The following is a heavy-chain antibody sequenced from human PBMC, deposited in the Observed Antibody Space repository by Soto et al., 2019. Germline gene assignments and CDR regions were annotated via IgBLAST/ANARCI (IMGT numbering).Heavy chain of an antibody. Sequence: QITLKESGPTLVKPTQTLTLTCTFSGFSLSTSGVGVGWIRQPPGKALEWLALIYWDDDKRYSPSLKSRLTITKDTSKNQVVLTMTNMDPVDTATYYCAHSDLYSSGWDYYYYYYMDVWGKGTTVTVSS. CDR2: IYWDDDK. D-gene: IGHD6-19*01. V-gene: IGHV2-5*02. J-gene: IGHJ6*03. CDR3: AHSDLYSSGWDYYYYYYMDV. CDR1: GFSLSTSGVG.